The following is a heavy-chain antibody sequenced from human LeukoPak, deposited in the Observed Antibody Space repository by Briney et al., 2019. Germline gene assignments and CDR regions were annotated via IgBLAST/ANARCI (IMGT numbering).Heavy chain of an antibody. J-gene: IGHJ3*02. D-gene: IGHD5-18*01. V-gene: IGHV4-59*01. CDR2: IYYSGST. Sequence: SETLSLTCTVSGGSISNYYWSWIRQPPGKGREWIGYIYYSGSTNYNPSLKSRVTISVDTSTNQFSLKLNSVTAADTAVYYCARGGRGYTYAPDAFDIWGQGTMVTVSS. CDR1: GGSISNYY. CDR3: ARGGRGYTYAPDAFDI.